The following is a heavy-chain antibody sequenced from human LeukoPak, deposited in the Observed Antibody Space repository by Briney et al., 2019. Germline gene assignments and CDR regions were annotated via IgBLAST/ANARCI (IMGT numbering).Heavy chain of an antibody. J-gene: IGHJ4*02. CDR3: ARSPHILTGENFDY. V-gene: IGHV1-2*02. D-gene: IGHD3-9*01. CDR2: INPNSGGT. Sequence: ASVKVSCKASGYTFTGYYMHWVRQAPGQGLEWMGWINPNSGGTNYAQKFQGRVTMTKDTSISTAYMELSRLRSDDTAVYYCARSPHILTGENFDYWGQGTLLTVSS. CDR1: GYTFTGYY.